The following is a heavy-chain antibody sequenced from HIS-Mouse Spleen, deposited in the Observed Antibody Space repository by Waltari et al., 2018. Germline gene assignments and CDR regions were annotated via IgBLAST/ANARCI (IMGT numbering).Heavy chain of an antibody. Sequence: EVQLVESGGGLVQPGGSLRLSCAASGFTFSSYWMSWVRQAPGKGVEWVSNIKQDGSAKYYVDSVKGRFTISRDNAKNSLYLQMNSLRAEDTAVYYCAREGDSGSYFDYWGQGTLVTVSS. J-gene: IGHJ4*02. CDR1: GFTFSSYW. CDR2: IKQDGSAK. V-gene: IGHV3-7*01. D-gene: IGHD1-26*01. CDR3: AREGDSGSYFDY.